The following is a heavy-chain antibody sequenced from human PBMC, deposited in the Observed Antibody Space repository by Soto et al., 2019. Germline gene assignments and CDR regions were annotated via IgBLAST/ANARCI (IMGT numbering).Heavy chain of an antibody. CDR1: GRSISSGCYY. CDR2: IYYSGST. V-gene: IGHV4-31*03. J-gene: IGHJ5*02. Sequence: QVQLQESGPGLVKPSQTLSLTCTVSGRSISSGCYYCIWIRQHPGKGLEWIGYIYYSGSTYYSPSLKSRVTISVDTTKNQFSLKLSSVTAADTAVYYCARSIDPWGQGTLVTVSS. CDR3: ARSIDP.